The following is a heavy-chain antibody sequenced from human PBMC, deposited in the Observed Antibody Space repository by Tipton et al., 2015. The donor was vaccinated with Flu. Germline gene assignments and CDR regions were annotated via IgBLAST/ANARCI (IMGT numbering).Heavy chain of an antibody. CDR2: MNARTGNT. V-gene: IGHV1-8*02. D-gene: IGHD6-13*01. CDR3: ARGRVNSGWYLHP. J-gene: IGHJ5*02. Sequence: VQLVQSGAEVKKPGASVKVSCKAFGYNFTASDVNWVRQATGQGLEWLGWMNARTGNTGNAQKFLGRVTLTRDTSTSTAYMELSSLTSEDTAIYYCARGRVNSGWYLHPWGQGTLVTVSS. CDR1: GYNFTASD.